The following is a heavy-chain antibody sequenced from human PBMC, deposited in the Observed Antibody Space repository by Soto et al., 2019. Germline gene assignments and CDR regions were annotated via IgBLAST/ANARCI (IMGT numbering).Heavy chain of an antibody. D-gene: IGHD6-19*01. Sequence: EVQLLESGGGLVQPGESLRLSCAASGFTFSNYAIAWVRQAPGKGLEWVSGISGSGGTTYYADSVKGRFTISRDNSKDTLHLQMNSLRAEDTAVYYCAKTPRQWRVYFDYWGQGALVTVSS. J-gene: IGHJ4*02. V-gene: IGHV3-23*01. CDR3: AKTPRQWRVYFDY. CDR1: GFTFSNYA. CDR2: ISGSGGTT.